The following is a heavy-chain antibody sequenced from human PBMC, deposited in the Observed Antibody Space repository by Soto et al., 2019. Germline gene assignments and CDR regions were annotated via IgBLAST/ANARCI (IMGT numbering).Heavy chain of an antibody. D-gene: IGHD5-12*01. Sequence: ASVKVSCKASGYIFTTYAMHWVRQAPGQRLEWMGWINAGNGNTKYSQKFQGRVTITKNTSASTAYMELSSLRSEDTAVHYCARGPLRNWFDPWGQGTLVTVSS. CDR2: INAGNGNT. CDR3: ARGPLRNWFDP. CDR1: GYIFTTYA. J-gene: IGHJ5*02. V-gene: IGHV1-3*01.